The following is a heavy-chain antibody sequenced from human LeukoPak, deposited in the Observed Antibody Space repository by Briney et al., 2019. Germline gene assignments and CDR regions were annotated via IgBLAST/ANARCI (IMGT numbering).Heavy chain of an antibody. CDR3: GRDLVGLQSSFDY. Sequence: ASVKVSCKASGYTFTIYCISWVRQAPGQGLEWMGWISAYNGNTNYAQNLQGRVTMTTDTSTSTAYMELRSLRSDDTAVYYCGRDLVGLQSSFDYRGQGTLVTVSS. J-gene: IGHJ4*02. CDR2: ISAYNGNT. CDR1: GYTFTIYC. D-gene: IGHD4-11*01. V-gene: IGHV1-18*01.